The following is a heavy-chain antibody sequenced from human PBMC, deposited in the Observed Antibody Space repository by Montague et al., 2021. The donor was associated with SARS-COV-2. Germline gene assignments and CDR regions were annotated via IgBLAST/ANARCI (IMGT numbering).Heavy chain of an antibody. CDR3: ARVDSSGPGEY. J-gene: IGHJ4*02. Sequence: TLSLTCTVSGGSISSGSYYWSWIRQPAGKGLEWIGRIYTSGSTNYSPSLRSRVTISVDTSKNQFSLKLSSVTAADTAVYYCARVDSSGPGEYWGQGILVSVSS. D-gene: IGHD3-22*01. V-gene: IGHV4-61*02. CDR2: IYTSGST. CDR1: GGSISSGSYY.